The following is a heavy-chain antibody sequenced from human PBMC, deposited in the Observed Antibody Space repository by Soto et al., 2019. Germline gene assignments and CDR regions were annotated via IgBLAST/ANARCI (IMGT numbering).Heavy chain of an antibody. D-gene: IGHD1-1*01. CDR3: AYLQPGTWQNWFAP. CDR1: GFSLSTSGVG. V-gene: IGHV2-5*02. CDR2: IYWDDDK. Sequence: SGPTLVNPTQTLTLTCTFSGFSLSTSGVGVGWIRQPPGKALEWLALIYWDDDKRYSPSLKSRLTITKDTSKNQVVLTMTNMDPVDTATYYCAYLQPGTWQNWFAPWGQGTLVTVSS. J-gene: IGHJ5*02.